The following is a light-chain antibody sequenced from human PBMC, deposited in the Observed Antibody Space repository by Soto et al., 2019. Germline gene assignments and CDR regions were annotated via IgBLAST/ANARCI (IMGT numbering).Light chain of an antibody. CDR1: SSNIGSNY. CDR3: AAWDDSLSGSYV. Sequence: QSVLTQPPSASGTPGQRVTISCSGSSSNIGSNYVYWYQQLPGTAPKLLIYRNNQRPSGVPDRFSGSKSGTLASLAISGLRSEDEADYYCAAWDDSLSGSYVFGTGTQLTVL. CDR2: RNN. V-gene: IGLV1-47*01. J-gene: IGLJ1*01.